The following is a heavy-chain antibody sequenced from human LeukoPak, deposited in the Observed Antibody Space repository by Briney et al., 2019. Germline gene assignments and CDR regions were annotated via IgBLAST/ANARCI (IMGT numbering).Heavy chain of an antibody. J-gene: IGHJ5*02. CDR2: ISSSGGAI. V-gene: IGHV3-48*02. CDR1: GFTFSSYN. CDR3: ARGNYGSGSYLP. Sequence: GGSLRLSCAASGFTFSSYNMNWVRQAPGKGLEWVSFISSSGGAIYYAGSVKGRFTISRDNAKNSLYLQMNSLADEDTAVYYCARGNYGSGSYLPWGQGTLVTVSS. D-gene: IGHD3-10*01.